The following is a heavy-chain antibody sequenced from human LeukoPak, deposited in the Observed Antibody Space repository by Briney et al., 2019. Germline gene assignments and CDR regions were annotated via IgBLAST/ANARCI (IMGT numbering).Heavy chain of an antibody. J-gene: IGHJ6*03. V-gene: IGHV4-39*01. CDR1: GGSISGSSYY. Sequence: PSETLSLTCTVSGGSISGSSYYWGWIRQPPGKGLEWIGSFYYSGSTYYNPSLKSRVTISVDTSKNQFSLKLSSVTAADTAVYYCATTVTTPYYYYMDVWGKGTTVTVS. CDR2: FYYSGST. D-gene: IGHD4-11*01. CDR3: ATTVTTPYYYYMDV.